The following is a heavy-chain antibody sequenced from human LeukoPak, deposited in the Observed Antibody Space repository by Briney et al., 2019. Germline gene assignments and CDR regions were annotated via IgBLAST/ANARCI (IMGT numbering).Heavy chain of an antibody. CDR3: ARGTMVRGVLIDY. Sequence: SETLSLTCAVYGGSFSGYYWSWIRQPPGKGLEWIGEINHSGSTNYNPSLKSRVTISVDTSKNQFSLKLSSVTAADTAVYYCARGTMVRGVLIDYWGQGTLVTVSS. D-gene: IGHD3-10*01. CDR2: INHSGST. V-gene: IGHV4-34*01. J-gene: IGHJ4*02. CDR1: GGSFSGYY.